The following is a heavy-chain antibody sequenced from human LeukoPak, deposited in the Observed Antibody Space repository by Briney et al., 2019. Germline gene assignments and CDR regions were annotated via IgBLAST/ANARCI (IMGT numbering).Heavy chain of an antibody. J-gene: IGHJ4*02. V-gene: IGHV3-74*01. CDR2: INSDGSST. D-gene: IGHD3-10*01. CDR1: GFTFSSYW. CDR3: ARSKLLWFGED. Sequence: PGGSLRLSCAASGFTFSSYWMHWVRQAPGKGLVWVSRINSDGSSTSYADSVRGRFTISRDNAKNTLYLQMNSLRAEDTAVYYCARSKLLWFGEDWGQGTLVTVSS.